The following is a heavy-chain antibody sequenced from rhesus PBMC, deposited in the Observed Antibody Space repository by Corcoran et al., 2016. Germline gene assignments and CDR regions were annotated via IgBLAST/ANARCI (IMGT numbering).Heavy chain of an antibody. Sequence: QVHLQESGPGLVKPSETLSLTCAVSGYSISSGYYWGWLRQSPGKGLDYVGYISGSIGSGTYYHPSLKSRVTISRDTSKNQISLKLSSVTAADTAVYYCARDVHSMNYDYFEFWGQGALVTVSS. CDR3: ARDVHSMNYDYFEF. D-gene: IGHD1-26*01. J-gene: IGHJ1*01. CDR1: GYSISSGYY. CDR2: ISGSIGSGT. V-gene: IGHV4-99*02.